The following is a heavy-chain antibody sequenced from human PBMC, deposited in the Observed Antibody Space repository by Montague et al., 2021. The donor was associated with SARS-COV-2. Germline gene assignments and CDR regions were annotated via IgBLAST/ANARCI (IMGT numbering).Heavy chain of an antibody. J-gene: IGHJ1*01. V-gene: IGHV3-23*01. CDR3: GKDLAAAGTGEYFQH. CDR2: ISGSGGST. Sequence: SLRLSCAASGFPFSSYAMCWVRQAPGKGLEWVSAISGSGGSTYYADSVKGRFTITRDNSKNTLYLQMNSLRAEDTAVYYCGKDLAAAGTGEYFQHWGQGTLVTVSS. CDR1: GFPFSSYA. D-gene: IGHD6-13*01.